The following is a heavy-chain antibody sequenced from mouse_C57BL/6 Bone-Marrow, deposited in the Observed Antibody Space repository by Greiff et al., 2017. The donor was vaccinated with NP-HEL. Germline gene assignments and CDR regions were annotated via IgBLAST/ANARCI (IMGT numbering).Heavy chain of an antibody. Sequence: EVKLVESGGGLVQPKGSLKLSCAASGFTFNTYAMHWVRQAPGKGLEWVARFRSKSSNYATYYAASVKDRFTFSRSASQSLLYLQMNNLKTKDTAMYYYVREVDGYDPDGFAYWGQGTLVTVSA. CDR3: VREVDGYDPDGFAY. V-gene: IGHV10-3*01. CDR2: FRSKSSNYAT. D-gene: IGHD2-2*01. J-gene: IGHJ3*01. CDR1: GFTFNTYA.